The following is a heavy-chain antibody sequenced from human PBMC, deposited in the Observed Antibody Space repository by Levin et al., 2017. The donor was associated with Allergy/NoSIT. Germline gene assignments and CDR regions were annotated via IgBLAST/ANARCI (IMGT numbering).Heavy chain of an antibody. J-gene: IGHJ4*02. CDR3: ARERGLYSSGWDAIFDY. CDR1: GFTFSSYA. V-gene: IGHV3-30-3*01. CDR2: ISYDGSNK. D-gene: IGHD6-19*01. Sequence: GGSLRLSCTASGFTFSSYAIYWVRQAPGKGLEWVAVISYDGSNKYYADSVKGRFTISRDNSKNTLYLQMNSLRAEDTAVYYCARERGLYSSGWDAIFDYWGQGTLVTVSS.